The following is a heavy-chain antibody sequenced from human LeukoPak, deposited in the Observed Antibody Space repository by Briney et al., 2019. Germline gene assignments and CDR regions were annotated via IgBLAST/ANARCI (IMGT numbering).Heavy chain of an antibody. V-gene: IGHV4-31*11. CDR1: GGSFSGYY. J-gene: IGHJ4*02. Sequence: SETLSLTCAVYGGSFSGYYWSWIRQHPGKGLEWIGYIYYSGSTYYSPSLKSRVTISVDTSKNQFSLKLSFVTAADTAVYYCARATVIDKEFDYWGQGTLVTVSS. CDR3: ARATVIDKEFDY. D-gene: IGHD4-17*01. CDR2: IYYSGST.